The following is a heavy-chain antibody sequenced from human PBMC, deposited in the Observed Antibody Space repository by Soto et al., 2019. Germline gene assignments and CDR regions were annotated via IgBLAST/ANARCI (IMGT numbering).Heavy chain of an antibody. J-gene: IGHJ4*02. CDR3: ARERGVRGSSSFGY. V-gene: IGHV1-8*01. Sequence: QVQLVQSGAEVKKPGASVKVSCKASGYTFTSYDINWVRQATGQGLEWMGWMNPNSGNTGYAQKFQGRVTMTRNTSISTAYMELSSRRSEDTAVYYCARERGVRGSSSFGYWGQGTLVTVSS. CDR1: GYTFTSYD. D-gene: IGHD3-10*01. CDR2: MNPNSGNT.